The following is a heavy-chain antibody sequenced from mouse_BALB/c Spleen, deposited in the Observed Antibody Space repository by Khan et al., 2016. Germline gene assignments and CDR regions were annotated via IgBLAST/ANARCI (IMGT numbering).Heavy chain of an antibody. J-gene: IGHJ1*01. CDR2: INTYSGES. CDR1: GYTFTNYG. Sequence: QIQLVQSGPELKKPGKTVKISCKASGYTFTNYGMNWVKQAPGKGLKWMGWINTYSGESTYADDFKGRFAFSLETSANTAYLQINNLKNEDTPTSFCARYRYYYGSSRYFDVWGAGTTVTVSS. D-gene: IGHD1-1*01. CDR3: ARYRYYYGSSRYFDV. V-gene: IGHV9-3-1*01.